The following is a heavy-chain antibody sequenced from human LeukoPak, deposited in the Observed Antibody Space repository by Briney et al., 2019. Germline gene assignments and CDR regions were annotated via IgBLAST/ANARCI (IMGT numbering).Heavy chain of an antibody. V-gene: IGHV4-34*01. Sequence: SETLSLTCAVYGGSFSGYYWSWIRQPPGKGLGWIGEINHSGSTNYNPSLKSRVTISVDTSKNQFSLKLSSVTAADTAVYYCASWFPDSSTFDYWGQGTLVTVSS. CDR2: INHSGST. CDR3: ASWFPDSSTFDY. J-gene: IGHJ4*02. CDR1: GGSFSGYY. D-gene: IGHD6-13*01.